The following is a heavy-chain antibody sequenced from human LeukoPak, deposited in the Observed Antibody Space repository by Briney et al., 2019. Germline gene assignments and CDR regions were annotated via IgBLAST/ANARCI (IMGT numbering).Heavy chain of an antibody. CDR2: IYHSGST. CDR3: AGYGSGSYQFDY. Sequence: SGTLSLTCAVSGGSISSSNWWSWVRQPPGKGLEWIGEIYHSGSTNYNPSLKRRVTISVDKSKNQFSLKLSSVTAADTAVYYCAGYGSGSYQFDYWGQGTLVTVSS. CDR1: GGSISSSNW. J-gene: IGHJ4*02. D-gene: IGHD3-10*01. V-gene: IGHV4-4*02.